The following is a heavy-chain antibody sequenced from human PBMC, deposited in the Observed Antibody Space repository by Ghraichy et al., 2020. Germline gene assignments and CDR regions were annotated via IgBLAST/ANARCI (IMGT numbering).Heavy chain of an antibody. CDR3: ARDLPDAGFDY. J-gene: IGHJ4*02. CDR2: IYYSGST. CDR1: GGSISSGGYS. V-gene: IGHV4-30-4*07. Sequence: SETLSLTCAVSGGSISSGGYSWSWIRQPPGKGLEWIGYIYYSGSTYYNPSLKSRVTISVDTSKNQFSLKLSSVTAADTDVYYCARDLPDAGFDYWGQGTLVTVSS.